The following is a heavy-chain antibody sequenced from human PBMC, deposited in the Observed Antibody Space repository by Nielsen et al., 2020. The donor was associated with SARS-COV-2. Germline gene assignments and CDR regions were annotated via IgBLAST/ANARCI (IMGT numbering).Heavy chain of an antibody. D-gene: IGHD3-10*01. CDR2: ISYTGNT. CDR1: GGSISSGDYY. J-gene: IGHJ4*02. CDR3: ARGYYNVDY. V-gene: IGHV4-30-4*02. Sequence: SETLSLTCTVSGGSISSGDYYWTWIRQPPGKGLEYIGYISYTGNTYSDPSLKSRVTMSVETSKKRFSLELTSVTPADTAVYYCARGYYNVDYWGQGTLVTVSS.